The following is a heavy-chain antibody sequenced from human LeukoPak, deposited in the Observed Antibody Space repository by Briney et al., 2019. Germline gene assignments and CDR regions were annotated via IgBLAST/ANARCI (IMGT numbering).Heavy chain of an antibody. Sequence: PGGSLRLSCATSGFSFSSYAMSWVRQAPGKGLEWVSGINWNGGSTGYADSVKGRFTIARDNAKNSLYLQMNSLRAEDTALYYCARERGRTLRYFDWLLPYYFDYWGQGTLVTVSS. CDR3: ARERGRTLRYFDWLLPYYFDY. V-gene: IGHV3-20*04. CDR1: GFSFSSYA. CDR2: INWNGGST. D-gene: IGHD3-9*01. J-gene: IGHJ4*02.